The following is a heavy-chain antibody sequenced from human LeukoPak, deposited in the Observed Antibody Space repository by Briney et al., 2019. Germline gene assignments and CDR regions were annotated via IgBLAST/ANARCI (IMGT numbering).Heavy chain of an antibody. CDR1: GGSISSYY. CDR2: IYTSGST. V-gene: IGHV4-4*09. J-gene: IGHJ4*02. Sequence: SSETLSLTCTVSGGSISSYYWSWIRQPPGKGLEWIGYIYTSGSTNYNPSLKSRVTISVDTSKNQFSLKLSSVTAADTAVYYCARGGSSSSSDYWGQGTLVTVSS. D-gene: IGHD6-6*01. CDR3: ARGGSSSSSDY.